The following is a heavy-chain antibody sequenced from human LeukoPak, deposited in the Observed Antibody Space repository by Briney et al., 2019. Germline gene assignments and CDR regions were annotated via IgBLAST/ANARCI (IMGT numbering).Heavy chain of an antibody. D-gene: IGHD6-19*01. J-gene: IGHJ4*02. CDR1: GGSINSYH. CDR3: AREDSSGWYD. V-gene: IGHV4-4*07. CDR2: IYSSGST. Sequence: PSETLSLTCTVSGGSINSYHCTWIRQPAGKGLEWIGRIYSSGSTNYNPSLKGRLTMSVDTSKNQFSLKLNSVTAADTAVYYCAREDSSGWYDWGQGTLVTVSS.